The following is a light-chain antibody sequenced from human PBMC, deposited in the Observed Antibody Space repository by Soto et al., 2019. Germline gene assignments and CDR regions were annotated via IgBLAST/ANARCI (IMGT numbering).Light chain of an antibody. CDR2: DAS. CDR1: QSVSSS. CDR3: QQRSNRPPLT. J-gene: IGKJ4*01. V-gene: IGKV3-11*01. Sequence: EIVLTQSPATLSLSPGERATLSCRASQSVSSSLACYQQKPGQAPRLLIYDASNRATGIPARLSGSGSGTAFTLPISSLEPEDFAVYCCQQRSNRPPLTFGGGTKVEIK.